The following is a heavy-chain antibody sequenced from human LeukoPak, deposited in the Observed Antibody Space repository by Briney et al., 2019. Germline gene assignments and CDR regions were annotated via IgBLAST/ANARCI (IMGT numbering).Heavy chain of an antibody. J-gene: IGHJ4*02. CDR2: ISGSGGST. CDR1: GFTFSSYA. D-gene: IGHD3-22*01. CDR3: AKAKYYYDSSGFPAGFDY. Sequence: GGSLRLSYAASGFTFSSYAMSWVRQAPGKGLEWVSAISGSGGSTYYADSVKGRFTISRDNSKNTLYLQMNSLRAEDMAVYYCAKAKYYYDSSGFPAGFDYWGQGTLVTVSS. V-gene: IGHV3-23*01.